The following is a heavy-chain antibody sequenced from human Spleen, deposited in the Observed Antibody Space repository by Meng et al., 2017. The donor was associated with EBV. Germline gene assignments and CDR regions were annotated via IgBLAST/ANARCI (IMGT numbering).Heavy chain of an antibody. V-gene: IGHV1-18*01. CDR1: GYSFTSFP. CDR3: AKGVREFDY. J-gene: IGHJ4*02. Sequence: QVHLVQSGAEVKKPGASVKVSCRASGYSFTSFPITWVRQAPGQGLEWMGWISVYNGNTNYAQKFQGRVTMSTDTSTSTAYMELRSLRSDDTAVYYCAKGVREFDYWGQGTLVTVSS. CDR2: ISVYNGNT. D-gene: IGHD3-10*01.